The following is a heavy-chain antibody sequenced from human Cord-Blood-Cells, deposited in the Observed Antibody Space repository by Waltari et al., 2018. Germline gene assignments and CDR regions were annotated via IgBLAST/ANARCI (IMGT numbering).Heavy chain of an antibody. CDR3: ARDPRYCSSTSCYPFDP. D-gene: IGHD2-2*01. V-gene: IGHV3-53*01. CDR1: GFTVRRNY. Sequence: EVQLVESGGGLIQPGGSLRLSCAASGFTVRRNYMSWVRQAPGKGLEWVSVIYSGGSTYYADSVKGRFTISRDNSKNTLYLQMNSLRAEDTAVYYCARDPRYCSSTSCYPFDPWGQGTLVTVSS. J-gene: IGHJ5*02. CDR2: IYSGGST.